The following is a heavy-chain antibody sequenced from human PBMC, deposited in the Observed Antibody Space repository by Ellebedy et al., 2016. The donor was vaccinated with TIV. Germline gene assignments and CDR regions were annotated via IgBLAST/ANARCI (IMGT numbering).Heavy chain of an antibody. V-gene: IGHV4-59*01. J-gene: IGHJ4*02. CDR2: IYYIGIT. D-gene: IGHD4-23*01. CDR1: GGSISTFY. Sequence: MPSETLSLTCNVSGGSISTFYWSWIRQPPGKGLEFIGYIYYIGITNYNPSLGSRVAISIDPSENQFSLRLSSVTAADTAVYYCAAHYGGRFDYWGQGTPVTVSS. CDR3: AAHYGGRFDY.